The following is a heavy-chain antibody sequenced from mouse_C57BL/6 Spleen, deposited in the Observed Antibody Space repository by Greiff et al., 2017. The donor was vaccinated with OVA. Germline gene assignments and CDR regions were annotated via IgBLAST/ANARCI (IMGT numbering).Heavy chain of an antibody. CDR3: ARGSYDYWYFDV. Sequence: VQLQQSGPGLVQPSQSLSITCTVSGFSLTSYGVHWVRQSPGKGLEWLGVIWSGGSTDYNAAFISRLSISKDNSKSQVFFKMNSLQADDTAIYYCARGSYDYWYFDVWGTGTTVTVSS. CDR2: IWSGGST. CDR1: GFSLTSYG. D-gene: IGHD1-1*02. J-gene: IGHJ1*03. V-gene: IGHV2-2*01.